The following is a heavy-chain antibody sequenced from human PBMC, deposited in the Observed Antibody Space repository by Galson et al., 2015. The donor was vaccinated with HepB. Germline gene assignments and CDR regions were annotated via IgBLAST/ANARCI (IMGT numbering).Heavy chain of an antibody. V-gene: IGHV1-24*01. CDR2: FDPEDGET. Sequence: SVKVSCKVSGYTLTELSMRWVRQAPGKGLEWMGGFDPEDGETIYAQKFQGRVTMTEDTSTDTAYMELSSLRSEDTAVYYCATEARGSGYYNHYFDYWGQGTLVTVSS. D-gene: IGHD3-22*01. CDR3: ATEARGSGYYNHYFDY. CDR1: GYTLTELS. J-gene: IGHJ4*02.